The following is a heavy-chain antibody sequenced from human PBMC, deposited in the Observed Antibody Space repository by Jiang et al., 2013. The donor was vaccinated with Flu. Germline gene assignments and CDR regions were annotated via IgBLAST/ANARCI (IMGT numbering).Heavy chain of an antibody. J-gene: IGHJ6*02. CDR1: GYTFTDRY. CDR3: YIAARPSRYYALDV. Sequence: QSGAEVKKPGASVKVSCKASGYTFTDRYIIWVRQAPGQGLEWMGWINPDGGDTLYAQQFQGRVTMTRDTSITTGYMELRRLKSDDTAVYYCYIAARPSRYYALDVWGQGTKVVVSS. CDR2: INPDGGDT. D-gene: IGHD3-16*01. V-gene: IGHV1-2*02.